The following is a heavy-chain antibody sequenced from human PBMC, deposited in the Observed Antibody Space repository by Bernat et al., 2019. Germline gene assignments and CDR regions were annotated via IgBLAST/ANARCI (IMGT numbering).Heavy chain of an antibody. V-gene: IGHV5-10-1*03. CDR1: GYSFTSYW. Sequence: EVQLVQSGAEVKKPGESLRISCKGSGYSFTSYWISWVRQMPGKGLEWMGRIDPSDSYTNYSPSFQGDVTSSADKSSSTAYLQWSSLKASDTAMYYCASDDYYGSGSYYHACDMWGQGTMVAVSS. J-gene: IGHJ3*02. CDR3: ASDDYYGSGSYYHACDM. D-gene: IGHD3-10*01. CDR2: IDPSDSYT.